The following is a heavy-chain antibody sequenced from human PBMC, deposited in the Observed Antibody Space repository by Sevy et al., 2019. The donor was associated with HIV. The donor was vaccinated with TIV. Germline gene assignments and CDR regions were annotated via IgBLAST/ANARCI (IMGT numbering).Heavy chain of an antibody. D-gene: IGHD1-26*01. CDR2: IIPSGIA. V-gene: IGHV4-34*01. CDR3: ARGQWEHPY. Sequence: SETLSLTCAVYGGSFSGYYWSWIRQPPGKGLEWIGEIIPSGIANYNPSLKSRVTISIDTSKNQFSLKVKSVTAADTAIYYCARGQWEHPYWGQGTHVTVSS. CDR1: GGSFSGYY. J-gene: IGHJ4*02.